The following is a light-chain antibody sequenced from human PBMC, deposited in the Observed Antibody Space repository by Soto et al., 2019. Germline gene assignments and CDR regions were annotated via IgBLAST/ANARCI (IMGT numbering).Light chain of an antibody. V-gene: IGKV1-9*01. CDR1: QGISSS. J-gene: IGKJ5*01. CDR2: AAS. CDR3: QQYHSFPIT. Sequence: IQLTQSPSSLSASVGDRVTITCRASQGISSSLAWYQQQPGKAPKLLIYAASTLQSGVPSRFSGSGSGTDFTLTISSLQPEDFATYYCQQYHSFPITFGQGTRLEIK.